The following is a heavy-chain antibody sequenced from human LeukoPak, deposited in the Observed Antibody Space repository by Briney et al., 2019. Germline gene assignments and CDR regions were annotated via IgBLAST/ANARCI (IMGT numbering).Heavy chain of an antibody. CDR2: ISYTGST. V-gene: IGHV4-59*08. Sequence: PSETLSLTCTVSGDSISSFYWSWIRQTPGKGLEWIGYISYTGSTNYNPSLKSRVTMSVDTPKNQVSLKLSSVTAADTAVYYCARRWVTRYYFDYWGRGTLVTVSS. J-gene: IGHJ4*02. D-gene: IGHD2-21*02. CDR1: GDSISSFY. CDR3: ARRWVTRYYFDY.